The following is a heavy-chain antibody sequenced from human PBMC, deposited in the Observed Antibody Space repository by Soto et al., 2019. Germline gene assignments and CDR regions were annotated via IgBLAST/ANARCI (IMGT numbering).Heavy chain of an antibody. Sequence: GESLKISCKGSGYSFTNYWIGWVRQMPGKGLEWMGIIYPGDSDTRYSPSFQGQVTISADKSISTAYLQWSSLKASDTAMYHCARGDSSGYYSYYFDYWGQGTLVTVSS. J-gene: IGHJ4*02. CDR3: ARGDSSGYYSYYFDY. CDR1: GYSFTNYW. V-gene: IGHV5-51*01. D-gene: IGHD3-22*01. CDR2: IYPGDSDT.